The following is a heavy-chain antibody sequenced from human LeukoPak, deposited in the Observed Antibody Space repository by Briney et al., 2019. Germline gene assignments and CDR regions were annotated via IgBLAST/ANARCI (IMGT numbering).Heavy chain of an antibody. D-gene: IGHD5-18*01. J-gene: IGHJ5*02. CDR1: GYTFTSHD. CDR2: MNPNSGNT. Sequence: GASAKVSCKASGYTFTSHDINWARQATGQGLEWMGWMNPNSGNTGYAQRFQGRVTMTRDTSISTAYMELNSLRSDDTAVYYCLRGHHSAMALPFWFDPWGQGTLVTVSS. CDR3: LRGHHSAMALPFWFDP. V-gene: IGHV1-8*01.